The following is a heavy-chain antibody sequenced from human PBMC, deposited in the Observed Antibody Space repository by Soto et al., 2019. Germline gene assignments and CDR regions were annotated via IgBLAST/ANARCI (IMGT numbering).Heavy chain of an antibody. CDR1: GFTFSSYS. D-gene: IGHD3-22*01. Sequence: EVQLVESGGGLVKPGGSLRLSCAASGFTFSSYSMNWVRQAPGKGLEWVSSISSSSSYIYYADSVKGRFTISRDNAKNSLYLQMNSQRAEDTAVYYCARLTPYDSSGYYCYWGQGTLVTVSS. CDR3: ARLTPYDSSGYYCY. V-gene: IGHV3-21*01. CDR2: ISSSSSYI. J-gene: IGHJ4*02.